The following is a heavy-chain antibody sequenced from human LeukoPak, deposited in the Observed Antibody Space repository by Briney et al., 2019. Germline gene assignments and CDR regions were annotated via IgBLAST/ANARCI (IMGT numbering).Heavy chain of an antibody. CDR2: ISTNTGNP. V-gene: IGHV7-4-1*02. CDR3: ARTSSGWSSWGEYYYYYMDV. Sequence: ASVKVSCKASGYTFTSYTMNWVRQAPGQGLEWMGWISTNTGNPTYAQGFTGRFVFSLDTSVSTAYLQISSLKAEDTAVYYCARTSSGWSSWGEYYYYYMDVRGKGTTVTVSS. J-gene: IGHJ6*03. D-gene: IGHD6-19*01. CDR1: GYTFTSYT.